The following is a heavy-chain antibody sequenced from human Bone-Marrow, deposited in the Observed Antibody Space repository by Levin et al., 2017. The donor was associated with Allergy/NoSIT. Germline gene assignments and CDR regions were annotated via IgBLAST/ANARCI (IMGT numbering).Heavy chain of an antibody. CDR2: IWYDGSNK. V-gene: IGHV3-33*01. J-gene: IGHJ4*02. CDR1: GFTFSSYP. Sequence: QTGGSLRLSCAASGFTFSSYPMHWVRQAPGKGLDWVAVIWYDGSNKHYADSVKGRFTISRDNSKKTLYLQMNSLRAEDTAIYYCARDHPTAMDYWGQGTLVTVSS. CDR3: ARDHPTAMDY.